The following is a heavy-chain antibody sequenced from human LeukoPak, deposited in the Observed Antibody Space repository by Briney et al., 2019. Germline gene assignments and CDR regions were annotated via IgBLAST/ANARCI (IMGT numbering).Heavy chain of an antibody. D-gene: IGHD6-19*01. Sequence: GGSLRLSCAVSGFTFNNYAFHWVRQAPGKGLEWVAIISYDASNEYYADSVKVRFTISRDNSKNILYLQMNSLRAEDTGVYYCARDGTPLGSGYNYYRGTDVWGQGTTVTVSS. J-gene: IGHJ6*02. CDR1: GFTFNNYA. CDR2: ISYDASNE. CDR3: ARDGTPLGSGYNYYRGTDV. V-gene: IGHV3-30*04.